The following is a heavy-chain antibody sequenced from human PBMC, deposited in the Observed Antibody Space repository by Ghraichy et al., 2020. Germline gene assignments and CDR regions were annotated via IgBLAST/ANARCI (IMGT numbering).Heavy chain of an antibody. CDR2: ISGSGGST. V-gene: IGHV3-23*01. CDR3: AKVGYDYGDYVGTLFDY. Sequence: GGSLRLSCAASGFNFSSYAMSWVRQAPGKGLEWVSAISGSGGSTYYADSVKGRFTISRDNSKNTLYLQMNSLRAEDTAVYYCAKVGYDYGDYVGTLFDYWCQGTLVTVS. J-gene: IGHJ4*02. CDR1: GFNFSSYA. D-gene: IGHD4-17*01.